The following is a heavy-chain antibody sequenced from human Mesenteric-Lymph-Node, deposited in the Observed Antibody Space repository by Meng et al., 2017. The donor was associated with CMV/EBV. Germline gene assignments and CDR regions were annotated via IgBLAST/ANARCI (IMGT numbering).Heavy chain of an antibody. CDR2: INHSGGT. J-gene: IGHJ4*02. V-gene: IGHV4-34*01. CDR1: GGSFSAYY. CDR3: AARHCSSTSCYFDY. D-gene: IGHD2-2*01. Sequence: VYGGSFSAYYWGWIRQPPEEELGWIGEINHSGGTNYTPSLKGRVTVSVDTSKNQFSLRLSAVTAADTAVYYCAARHCSSTSCYFDYWGQGTLVTVSS.